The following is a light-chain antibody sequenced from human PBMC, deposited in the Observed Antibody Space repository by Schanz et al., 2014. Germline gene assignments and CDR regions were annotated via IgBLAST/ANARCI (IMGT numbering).Light chain of an antibody. J-gene: IGKJ4*01. CDR2: GVS. V-gene: IGKV3-15*01. Sequence: EIVMTQSPATLSLSPGERATLSCRASQSVSSTLAWYQQKPGQAPRLLMYGVSNRATGIPARFSGSGSGTEFALTISSLQSEDFAVYYCQQRSNWPLTFGGGTKVEIK. CDR3: QQRSNWPLT. CDR1: QSVSST.